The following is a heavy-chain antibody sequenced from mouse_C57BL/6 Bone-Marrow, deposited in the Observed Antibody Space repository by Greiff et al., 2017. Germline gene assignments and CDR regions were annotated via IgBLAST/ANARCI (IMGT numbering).Heavy chain of an antibody. J-gene: IGHJ3*01. V-gene: IGHV1-5*01. CDR1: GYTFTSYW. CDR2: IYPGNGDT. CDR3: TREETANWGPWFAY. Sequence: EVQLQQSGTVLARPGASVKMSCKTSGYTFTSYWMHWVKQRPGQGLEWIGAIYPGNGDTSYNQKFKGKAKLTAVTSASTAYMELSSLTNDDSAVYYCTREETANWGPWFAYWGQGTLVTVSA. D-gene: IGHD4-1*01.